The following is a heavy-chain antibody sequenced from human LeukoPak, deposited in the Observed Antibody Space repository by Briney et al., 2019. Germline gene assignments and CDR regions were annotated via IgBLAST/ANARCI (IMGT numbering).Heavy chain of an antibody. D-gene: IGHD3-10*01. CDR3: ARQGEFGDLDY. J-gene: IGHJ4*02. V-gene: IGHV4-38-2*02. CDR1: GYSISSGYY. Sequence: SETLSLTCTVSGYSISSGYYWGWIRQPPGKRLEWIGSIYHSGSTYYNPSLKSRVTISVDTSKNQFSLKLSSVTAADTAVYYCARQGEFGDLDYWGQGTLVTVSS. CDR2: IYHSGST.